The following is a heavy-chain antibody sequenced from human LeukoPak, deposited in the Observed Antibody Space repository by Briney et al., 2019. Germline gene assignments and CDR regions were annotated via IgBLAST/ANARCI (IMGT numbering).Heavy chain of an antibody. Sequence: GGSLRLSCAASGFTFSGAAIHWVRQASGKGLEWVGRIRSKTNNYATSYAASVKGRFTVSREDSKNMAYLQMNSLKTEDTAVYYCTCNPYGSGSTPYNYWGQGTLVTVSS. CDR1: GFTFSGAA. D-gene: IGHD3-10*01. CDR2: IRSKTNNYAT. J-gene: IGHJ4*02. CDR3: TCNPYGSGSTPYNY. V-gene: IGHV3-73*01.